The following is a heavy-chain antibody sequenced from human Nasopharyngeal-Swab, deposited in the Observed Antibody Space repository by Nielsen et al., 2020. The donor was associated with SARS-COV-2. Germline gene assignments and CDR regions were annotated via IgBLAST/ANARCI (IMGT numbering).Heavy chain of an antibody. D-gene: IGHD6-19*01. V-gene: IGHV3-30*18. J-gene: IGHJ6*02. CDR1: GFTFSSYG. CDR3: AKFIAVAWYYYYGMDV. CDR2: ISYDGSNK. Sequence: GESLKISCAASGFTFSSYGMHWVRQAPGKGLEWVAVISYDGSNKYYADSVKGRFTISRDNSKNTLYLQMNSLRAEDTAVYYRAKFIAVAWYYYYGMDVWGQGTTVTVSS.